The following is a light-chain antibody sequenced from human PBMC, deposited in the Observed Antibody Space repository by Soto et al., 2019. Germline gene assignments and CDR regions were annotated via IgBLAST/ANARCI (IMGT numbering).Light chain of an antibody. CDR3: QVWDPDTDHVI. J-gene: IGLJ2*01. Sequence: SYELTQPPSXSVAPGQTARITCGGNNIGSKSVHWYQKRPXQAPVLVVYDDADRPSGIPERFSGSNSGNTATLTITRVEAGDEADYFCQVWDPDTDHVIFGGGTKLTVL. CDR2: DDA. V-gene: IGLV3-21*02. CDR1: NIGSKS.